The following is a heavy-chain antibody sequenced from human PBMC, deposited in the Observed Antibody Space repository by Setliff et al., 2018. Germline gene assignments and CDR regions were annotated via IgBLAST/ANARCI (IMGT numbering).Heavy chain of an antibody. V-gene: IGHV5-51*01. CDR1: GYSFSTCW. J-gene: IGHJ4*02. Sequence: GESLKISCKGSGYSFSTCWIGWVRQMPGKGLEWMGTIYPGDSDTRYSPSFQGQVTISADKSISTAYVQWRSLKASDTAMYYCARSPLGLANFDQWGQGTLVTVSS. CDR3: ARSPLGLANFDQ. CDR2: IYPGDSDT. D-gene: IGHD6-19*01.